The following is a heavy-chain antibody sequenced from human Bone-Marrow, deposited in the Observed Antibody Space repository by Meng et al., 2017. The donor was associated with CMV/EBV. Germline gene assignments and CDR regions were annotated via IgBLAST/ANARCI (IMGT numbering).Heavy chain of an antibody. CDR2: IIPILGIA. J-gene: IGHJ6*02. CDR1: GYTFTSYD. V-gene: IGHV1-69*04. D-gene: IGHD3-3*01. Sequence: SVKVSCKASGYTFTSYDINWVRQATGQGLEWMGRIIPILGIANYAQKFQGRVTITADESTTTAYMELSSLRSEDTAVYYCARGTSTYYNFWSGYSGWYYGMDVWGQGTTVTVSS. CDR3: ARGTSTYYNFWSGYSGWYYGMDV.